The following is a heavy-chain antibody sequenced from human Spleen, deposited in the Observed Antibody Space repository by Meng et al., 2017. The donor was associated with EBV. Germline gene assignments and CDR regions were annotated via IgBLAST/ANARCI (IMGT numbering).Heavy chain of an antibody. J-gene: IGHJ4*02. CDR1: GGTFNSDA. D-gene: IGHD3-10*01. CDR3: ASESGRGFTPDY. V-gene: IGHV1-69*01. CDR2: LIPMSGAP. Sequence: QVRGGRSGAGVKKPGSSVKVACWTSGGTFNSDAVSWVRQAPGQGLEWMGGLIPMSGAPHYAQKFQGRVTITADESTSTHYMDLSNLRSDDTAMYYCASESGRGFTPDYWGQGTLVTVSS.